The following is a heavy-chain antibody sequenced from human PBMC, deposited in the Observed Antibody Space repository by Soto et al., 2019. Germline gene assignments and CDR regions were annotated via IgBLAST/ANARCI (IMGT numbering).Heavy chain of an antibody. CDR3: ARTDSQWNENWFDP. CDR1: GGSISRSHNF. CDR2: IYYSGST. V-gene: IGHV4-39*01. D-gene: IGHD1-1*01. J-gene: IGHJ5*02. Sequence: SETLSLTCTVTGGSISRSHNFWGWIRQPPGKGLELIGSIYYSGSTYYNPSLKSRVTISVDTSKNQFSLKLSSVTAADTAVYYCARTDSQWNENWFDPWGQGTLVTVSS.